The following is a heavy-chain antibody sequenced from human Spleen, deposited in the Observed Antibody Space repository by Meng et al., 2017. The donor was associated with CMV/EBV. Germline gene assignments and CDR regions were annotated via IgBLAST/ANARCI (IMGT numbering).Heavy chain of an antibody. CDR2: ISAYNGNT. V-gene: IGHV1-18*01. J-gene: IGHJ4*02. CDR1: GYPFTRYG. Sequence: NVSCKDSGYPFTRYGLSWVRPAPGQGLEWMGWISAYNGNTNYAQKLQGRVTMTTDTSTSTAYMELRSLRSDDTAVYYCARAGDCDYWGQGTLVTVSS. CDR3: ARAGDCDY. D-gene: IGHD2-21*01.